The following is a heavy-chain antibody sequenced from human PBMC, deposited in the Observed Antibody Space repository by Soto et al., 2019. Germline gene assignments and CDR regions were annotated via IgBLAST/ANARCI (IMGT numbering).Heavy chain of an antibody. CDR3: AKERSSGWSFDY. CDR1: GFTFSSYG. Sequence: PGGSLRLSCAASGFTFSSYGMHWVRQAPGKGLEWVAVISYDGSNTYYADSVKGRFTVSRDNSKNTLYLQMNSLRAEDTAVFYCAKERSSGWSFDYWGQGTLVTVSS. D-gene: IGHD6-19*01. CDR2: ISYDGSNT. J-gene: IGHJ4*02. V-gene: IGHV3-30*18.